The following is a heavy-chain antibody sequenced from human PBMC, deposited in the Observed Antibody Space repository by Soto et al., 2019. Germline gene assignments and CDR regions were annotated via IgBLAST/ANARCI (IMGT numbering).Heavy chain of an antibody. V-gene: IGHV3-30-3*01. D-gene: IGHD3-22*01. CDR1: GFTFSSYA. CDR3: ARDHYDSSGYYSDAFDI. J-gene: IGHJ3*02. Sequence: LRLSCAASGFTFSSYAMHWVRQAPGKGLEWVAVISYDGSNKYYADSVKGRFTISRDSSKNTLYLQMNSLRAEDTAVYYCARDHYDSSGYYSDAFDIWGQGTMVTVSS. CDR2: ISYDGSNK.